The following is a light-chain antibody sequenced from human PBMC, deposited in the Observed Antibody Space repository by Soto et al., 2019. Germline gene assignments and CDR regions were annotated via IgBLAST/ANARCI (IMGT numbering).Light chain of an antibody. CDR2: AAS. CDR1: ESISRH. Sequence: DIQMTQSPSSLSASVGDRVTITCRASESISRHLNWYQQKPGKAHKLLIYAASSLQNGVPSRLSGSGSGTDFTLTISNLQPEDFATYYCQQSYSTPSITFGQGTRLEIK. V-gene: IGKV1-39*01. J-gene: IGKJ5*01. CDR3: QQSYSTPSIT.